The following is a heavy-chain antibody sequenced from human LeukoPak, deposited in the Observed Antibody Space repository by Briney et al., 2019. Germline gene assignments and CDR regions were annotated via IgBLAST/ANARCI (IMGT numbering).Heavy chain of an antibody. CDR2: ISGSGGST. J-gene: IGHJ4*02. V-gene: IGHV3-23*01. CDR1: GFTFSSYA. Sequence: GGSLRLSCAAFGFTFSSYAMGWVRQAPGKGLEWVSAISGSGGSTYYADSVKGRFTISRDNSKNTLYLQMNSLRAEDTAVYYCAKGLYSSSWGTFDYWGQGTLVTVSS. CDR3: AKGLYSSSWGTFDY. D-gene: IGHD6-13*01.